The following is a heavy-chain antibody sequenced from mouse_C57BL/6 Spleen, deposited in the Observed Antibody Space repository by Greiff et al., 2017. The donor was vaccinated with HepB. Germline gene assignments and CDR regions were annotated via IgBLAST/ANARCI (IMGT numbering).Heavy chain of an antibody. J-gene: IGHJ2*01. Sequence: EVQLVESGGGLVKPGGSLKLSCAASGFTFSSYAMSWVRQTPEKRLEWVATISDGGSYTYYPDNVKGRFTISRDNAKNNLYLQMSHLKSEDTAMYYCARDRLWDYWGQGTTLTVSS. CDR2: ISDGGSYT. V-gene: IGHV5-4*01. CDR3: ARDRLWDY. CDR1: GFTFSSYA.